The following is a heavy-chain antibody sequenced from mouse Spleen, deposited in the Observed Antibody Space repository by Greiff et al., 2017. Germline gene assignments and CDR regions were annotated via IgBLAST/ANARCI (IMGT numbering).Heavy chain of an antibody. CDR1: GYTFTSYW. V-gene: IGHV1-55*01. CDR3: ARGREEGSYFDY. CDR2: IYPGSGST. Sequence: VQLQQPGAELVKPGASVKMSCKASGYTFTSYWITWVKQRPGQGLEWIGDIYPGSGSTNYNEKFKSKATLTVDTSSSTAYMQLSSLTSEDSAVYYCARGREEGSYFDYWGQGTTLTVSS. J-gene: IGHJ2*01.